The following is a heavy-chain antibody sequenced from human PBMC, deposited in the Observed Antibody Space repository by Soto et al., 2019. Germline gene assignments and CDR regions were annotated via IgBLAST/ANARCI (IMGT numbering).Heavy chain of an antibody. Sequence: ASVKVSCKASGYTFTSYGISWVRQAPGQGLEWMEWISAYNGNTNYAQKLQGRVTMTTDTSTSTAYMELRSLRSDDTAVYYCAGATRTYYYDSSGYPLEAFDIWGQGTMVTVSS. V-gene: IGHV1-18*04. CDR3: AGATRTYYYDSSGYPLEAFDI. D-gene: IGHD3-22*01. CDR1: GYTFTSYG. J-gene: IGHJ3*02. CDR2: ISAYNGNT.